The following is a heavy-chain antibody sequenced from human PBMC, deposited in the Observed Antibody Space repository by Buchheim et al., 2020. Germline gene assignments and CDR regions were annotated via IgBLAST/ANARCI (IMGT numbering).Heavy chain of an antibody. CDR3: AKEVNSGYDYDGY. Sequence: EVQLLESGGGLVQPGGSLRLSCAASGFTFSSYAMSWVRQAPGRGLEWVSAICGSGGSTYNADSVKGRFTISRANYKTTLYLQMNSLRAEDTAVYYCAKEVNSGYDYDGYWGQGTL. CDR1: GFTFSSYA. V-gene: IGHV3-23*01. D-gene: IGHD5-12*01. J-gene: IGHJ4*02. CDR2: ICGSGGST.